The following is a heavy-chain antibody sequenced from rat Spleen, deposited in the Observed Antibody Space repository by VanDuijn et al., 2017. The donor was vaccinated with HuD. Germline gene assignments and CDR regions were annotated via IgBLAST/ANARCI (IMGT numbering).Heavy chain of an antibody. CDR2: IRNNGGT. D-gene: IGHD5-1*01. CDR1: GFSLTSYH. V-gene: IGHV2-43*01. CDR3: ARLGLGEDY. J-gene: IGHJ2*01. Sequence: QVQLKESGPGLVQPSQTLSLTCTVSGFSLTSYHVSWVRQPPGKGLEWMGLIRNNGGTDYNSAFKSRLSISRDTSKSQVFLRMNSLQTEDMGTYYCARLGLGEDYWGQGVMVTVSS.